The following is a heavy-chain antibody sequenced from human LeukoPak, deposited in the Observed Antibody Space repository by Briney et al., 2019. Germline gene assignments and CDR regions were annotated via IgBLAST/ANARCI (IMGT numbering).Heavy chain of an antibody. CDR2: INSDGNIT. J-gene: IGHJ3*02. Sequence: GGSLRLSCTASGFIFSSYWMHWVRQAPGKGLVWLSRINSDGNITTYADSVRGRFTISRDNAKNTLYLQMSSLRVDDTAVYFCARRGLVPAFDIWGQGTVVSVTS. CDR3: ARRGLVPAFDI. V-gene: IGHV3-74*01. CDR1: GFIFSSYW. D-gene: IGHD3-10*02.